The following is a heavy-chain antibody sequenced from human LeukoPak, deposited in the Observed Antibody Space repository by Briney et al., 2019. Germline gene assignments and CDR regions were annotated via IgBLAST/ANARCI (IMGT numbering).Heavy chain of an antibody. J-gene: IGHJ4*02. CDR2: INHSGST. D-gene: IGHD4-17*01. CDR1: GGSFSGYY. CDR3: ARRCVTVTTVLDFDY. Sequence: SETLSLTCAVYGGSFSGYYWSWIRQPPGKGLEWIGEINHSGSTNYNPSLKSRVTISVDTSKNQFSLKLSSVIAADTAVYYCARRCVTVTTVLDFDYWGQGTLVTVSS. V-gene: IGHV4-34*01.